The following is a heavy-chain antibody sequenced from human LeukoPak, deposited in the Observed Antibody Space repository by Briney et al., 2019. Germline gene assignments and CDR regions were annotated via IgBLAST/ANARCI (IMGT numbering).Heavy chain of an antibody. CDR2: IYSGGST. CDR1: GFSVSSKY. CDR3: ARDNMGSGRSLDY. Sequence: TGGSLRLSCAASGFSVSSKYMTWVRQAPGKGLEWVSVIYSGGSTYYADSVKGRFTISRDNSKNTLYLQMNSLRAEDTAVYYCARDNMGSGRSLDYWGQGTLVTVSS. V-gene: IGHV3-66*01. J-gene: IGHJ4*02. D-gene: IGHD3-10*01.